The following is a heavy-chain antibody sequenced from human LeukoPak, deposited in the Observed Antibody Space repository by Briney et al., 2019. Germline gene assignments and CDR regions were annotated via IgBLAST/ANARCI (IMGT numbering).Heavy chain of an antibody. CDR1: GDTFTSYY. J-gene: IGHJ3*02. Sequence: GASVKVSCKASGDTFTSYYMHWVRQAPGQGLEWMGIINPSGDSTSSAQTFQGRVTMTRDMSMSTVYMALSSLRTEDTAVYYCARGRHSYESSDYYYEADAFDIWGQGTMVTVSS. D-gene: IGHD3-22*01. CDR3: ARGRHSYESSDYYYEADAFDI. V-gene: IGHV1-46*01. CDR2: INPSGDST.